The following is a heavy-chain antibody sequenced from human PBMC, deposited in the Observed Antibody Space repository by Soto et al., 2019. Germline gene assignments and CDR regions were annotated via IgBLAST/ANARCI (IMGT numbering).Heavy chain of an antibody. J-gene: IGHJ1*01. D-gene: IGHD2-8*01. CDR3: AIQDCTNDVCHEAAVTVGGALES. CDR2: ISSDGTTT. Sequence: EVQLVQSGGGLAQPGKSLRLSCAASGFTFRKFWMHWVRQVPGKGPVWVSYISSDGTTTDYADSVKGRFTISRDNAKDTLYLQMESLRAEDTAVYYCAIQDCTNDVCHEAAVTVGGALESWGQGTLVTVSS. V-gene: IGHV3-74*01. CDR1: GFTFRKFW.